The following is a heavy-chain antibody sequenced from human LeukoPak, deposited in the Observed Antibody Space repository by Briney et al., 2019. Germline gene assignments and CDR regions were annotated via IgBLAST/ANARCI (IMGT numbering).Heavy chain of an antibody. D-gene: IGHD4-17*01. V-gene: IGHV3-21*01. CDR1: GFTFSSYS. CDR3: ARDDYGDPYYFDY. J-gene: IGHJ4*02. Sequence: GGSLRLSCAASGFTFSSYSMNWVRQAPGKGLEWVSSISSSGSYIYYADSVKGRFTISRDNAKNSLYLQMNSLRAEDTAVYYCARDDYGDPYYFDYWGQGTLVTVSS. CDR2: ISSSGSYI.